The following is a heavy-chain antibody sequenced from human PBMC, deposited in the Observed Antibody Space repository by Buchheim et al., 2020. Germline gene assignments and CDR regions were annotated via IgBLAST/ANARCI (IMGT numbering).Heavy chain of an antibody. D-gene: IGHD3-10*01. V-gene: IGHV3-48*01. Sequence: EVQLVESGGDLVQPGGSLRLSCAVSAFTFSDYSITWVRPAPGKGLEWLSHISSSGSTIYYANSVKGRFFISRDNAENSLYLQMNSLRVEDTAVYYCTRDQPGVREFDFWGQGT. CDR2: ISSSGSTI. CDR1: AFTFSDYS. J-gene: IGHJ3*01. CDR3: TRDQPGVREFDF.